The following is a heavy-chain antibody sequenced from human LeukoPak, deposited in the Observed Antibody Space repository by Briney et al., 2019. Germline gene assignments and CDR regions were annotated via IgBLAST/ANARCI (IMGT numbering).Heavy chain of an antibody. Sequence: GGSLRLSCAASGFTFSRFWMAWVRQATGKGLEWVANIKQDGSEKYYVDSVKGRFTISRDNAKNSLYLQMNSLRVEDTAVYYCAFNDYGERGANFAYWGQGTLVTVSS. V-gene: IGHV3-7*01. J-gene: IGHJ4*02. CDR1: GFTFSRFW. CDR2: IKQDGSEK. D-gene: IGHD4-17*01. CDR3: AFNDYGERGANFAY.